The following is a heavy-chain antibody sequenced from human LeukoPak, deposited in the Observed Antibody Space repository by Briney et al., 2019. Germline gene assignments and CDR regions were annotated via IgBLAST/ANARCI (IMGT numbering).Heavy chain of an antibody. J-gene: IGHJ4*02. V-gene: IGHV3-23*01. D-gene: IGHD3-3*01. CDR1: GFTFSSYA. Sequence: GGSLRLSCAASGFTFSSYAMSWVRQAPGKGLEWVSAISGSGGSTYYADSVKGRFTTSRDNSKNTLYLQMNSLRAEDTAVYYCAKQEAGGDFWSGHKDWGQGTLVTVSS. CDR3: AKQEAGGDFWSGHKD. CDR2: ISGSGGST.